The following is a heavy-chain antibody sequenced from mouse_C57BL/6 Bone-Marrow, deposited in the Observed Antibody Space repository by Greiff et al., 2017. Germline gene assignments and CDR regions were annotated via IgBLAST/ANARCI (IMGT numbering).Heavy chain of an antibody. Sequence: VQLQQSGPELVKPGASVKLSCKASGYTFTSYDLNWVKQRPGQGLAWIGWIYPRDGSTTYNENFKGKATLTVDTSSSTSYMELHSPTSEDSAVYFCSRDYGSSYWDFDVWGTGTTVTVSS. CDR3: SRDYGSSYWDFDV. V-gene: IGHV1-85*01. D-gene: IGHD1-1*01. J-gene: IGHJ1*03. CDR2: IYPRDGST. CDR1: GYTFTSYD.